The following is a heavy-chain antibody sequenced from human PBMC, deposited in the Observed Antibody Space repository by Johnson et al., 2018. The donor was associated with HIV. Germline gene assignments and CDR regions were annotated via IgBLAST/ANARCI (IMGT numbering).Heavy chain of an antibody. CDR2: IWFDGSNK. CDR3: ARDLGPSDDAFDI. CDR1: GFTLSSYD. J-gene: IGHJ3*02. V-gene: IGHV3-33*01. Sequence: QVQLVESGGGVVQPGRSPRLSCAASGFTLSSYDIHWVRQTPAKGLEWVAVIWFDGSNKYYADSVKGRFTISRDNSKNTLYLQMNSLRAEDTAVYYCARDLGPSDDAFDIWGQGTMVTVSS.